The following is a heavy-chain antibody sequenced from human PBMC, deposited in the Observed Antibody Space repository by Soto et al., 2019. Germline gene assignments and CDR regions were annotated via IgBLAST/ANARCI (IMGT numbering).Heavy chain of an antibody. D-gene: IGHD3-10*01. V-gene: IGHV1-2*02. Sequence: SVKVSCKTAGYFFTSYYIHWVRQAPVQGLEWMGWINPNNGGTNSAQKFQGRVTMTSDTSINTAYMEITSLRSDDTALYYCAREVTYGGGSFSLGLWGQGTLVTVSS. CDR1: GYFFTSYY. J-gene: IGHJ4*02. CDR2: INPNNGGT. CDR3: AREVTYGGGSFSLGL.